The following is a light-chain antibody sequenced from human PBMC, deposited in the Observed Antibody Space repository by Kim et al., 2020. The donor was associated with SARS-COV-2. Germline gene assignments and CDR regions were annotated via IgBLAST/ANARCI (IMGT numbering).Light chain of an antibody. CDR3: QQSYSTPVT. CDR2: AAS. J-gene: IGKJ2*01. V-gene: IGKV1-39*01. Sequence: SASEGDRVTITCRASQSISSYLNWDQQKPGKAPKLLIYAASSLQSGVPSRLSGSGSGTDFTLTISSLQPEDFATYYCQQSYSTPVTFGQGTKLEI. CDR1: QSISSY.